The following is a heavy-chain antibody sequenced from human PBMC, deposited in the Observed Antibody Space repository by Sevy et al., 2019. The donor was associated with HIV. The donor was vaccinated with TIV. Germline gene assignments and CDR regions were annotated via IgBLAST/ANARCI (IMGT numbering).Heavy chain of an antibody. CDR2: IIPIFGTA. J-gene: IGHJ4*02. CDR3: ARGARGYSGYDSYYFDY. Sequence: ASVKVSWKASGGTFSSYAISWVRQAPGQGLEWMGGIIPIFGTANYAQKFQGRVTITADESTSTAYMELSSLRSEDTAVYYCARGARGYSGYDSYYFDYWGQGTLVTVSS. D-gene: IGHD5-12*01. V-gene: IGHV1-69*13. CDR1: GGTFSSYA.